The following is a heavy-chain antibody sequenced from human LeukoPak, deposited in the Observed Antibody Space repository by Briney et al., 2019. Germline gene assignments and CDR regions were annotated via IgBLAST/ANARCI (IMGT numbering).Heavy chain of an antibody. D-gene: IGHD3-22*01. CDR1: GFTFSNYI. Sequence: KTGGSLRLSCAASGFTFSNYIMNWVRQAPGKGLEWVSSIISSSTYIYYADSVKGRFTISRNNAKNSLYLQITSLRAEDTAVYYCATGWGDSSGYGAFDMWGQGTMVTVSS. CDR2: IISSSTYI. V-gene: IGHV3-21*01. CDR3: ATGWGDSSGYGAFDM. J-gene: IGHJ3*02.